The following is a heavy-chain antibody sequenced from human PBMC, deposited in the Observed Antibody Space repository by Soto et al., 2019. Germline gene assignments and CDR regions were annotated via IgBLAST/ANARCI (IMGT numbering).Heavy chain of an antibody. D-gene: IGHD2-2*01. CDR3: AKHAEYQLVSWFDP. J-gene: IGHJ5*02. CDR1: GFSFSTYA. CDR2: ISAGGGKT. Sequence: EVQLLESGGGLVQPGGSLRLSCAVSGFSFSTYAMSWVRQAPGKGLEWVSGISAGGGKTYYADSVRGRFTISRDNSKDTMYLQRTSLRAEDTAFYYCAKHAEYQLVSWFDPWGQGTLVTVSP. V-gene: IGHV3-23*01.